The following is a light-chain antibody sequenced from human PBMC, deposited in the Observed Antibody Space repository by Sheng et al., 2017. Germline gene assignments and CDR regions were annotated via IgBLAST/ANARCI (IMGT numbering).Light chain of an antibody. CDR2: EVT. V-gene: IGLV2-8*01. J-gene: IGLJ3*02. CDR3: ASYAGSDTLV. Sequence: QSALTQPPSASGSPGQSVTFSCTGTSSDVGAYDSVSWYQQFPGKVPKLMIYEVTKRPSGVPDRFSGSRSGNTASLTVSGLQAEDEADYYCASYAGSDTLVFGGGTKLTVL. CDR1: SSDVGAYDS.